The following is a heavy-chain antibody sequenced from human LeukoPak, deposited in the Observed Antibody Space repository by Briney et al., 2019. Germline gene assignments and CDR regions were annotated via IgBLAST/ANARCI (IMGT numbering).Heavy chain of an antibody. J-gene: IGHJ3*02. Sequence: SETLSHTCTVSGGSLSSYFWSWIRRPPGMGLEWIGYVYYSGSTNCNPSLKSRVTISLDTSKNQFSLKLSSVTAADTAVYYCAGGYNDAFGIWGQGTMVTVSS. V-gene: IGHV4-59*01. CDR1: GGSLSSYF. D-gene: IGHD5-18*01. CDR3: AGGYNDAFGI. CDR2: VYYSGST.